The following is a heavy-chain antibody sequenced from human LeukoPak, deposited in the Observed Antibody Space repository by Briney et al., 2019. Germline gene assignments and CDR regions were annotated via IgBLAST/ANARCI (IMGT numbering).Heavy chain of an antibody. CDR1: GFTFSNYD. CDR2: ISSSADST. Sequence: SGGSLRLSCAASGFTFSNYDMSWVRQAPGKGLEWVSTISSSADSTYYADSVKDRFTISRENSKNTLYLQMHSLRADDTALYYCVPLGYCSSVTCSNIDYWGQGTLVTVSS. D-gene: IGHD2-2*01. J-gene: IGHJ4*02. CDR3: VPLGYCSSVTCSNIDY. V-gene: IGHV3-23*01.